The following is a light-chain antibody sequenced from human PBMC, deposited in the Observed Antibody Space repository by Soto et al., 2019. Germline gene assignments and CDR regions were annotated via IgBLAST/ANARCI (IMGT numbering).Light chain of an antibody. Sequence: EIVLTQSPATLSLSPGERATLSCRASQSVSSNYLAWYQQKPGQAPRLLIYDASSRATGIPDNFSGSGSGTDFTLTISRLEPEDFAVYYCQQYRSSPLTFGGGTKVEIK. CDR3: QQYRSSPLT. J-gene: IGKJ4*01. CDR1: QSVSSNY. V-gene: IGKV3-20*01. CDR2: DAS.